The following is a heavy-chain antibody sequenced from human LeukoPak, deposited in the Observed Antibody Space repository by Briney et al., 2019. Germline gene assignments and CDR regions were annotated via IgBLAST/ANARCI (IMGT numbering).Heavy chain of an antibody. J-gene: IGHJ6*02. CDR2: IYYSGST. CDR3: ARVVITGFHYYGMDV. Sequence: PSETLSLTCTVSGGSISSYYWSWIRQPPGKGLEWIGYIYYSGSTNYNPSLKSRVTISVDTSKNQFSLKLSSVTAADTAMYYCARVVITGFHYYGMDVWGQGTTVTVSS. V-gene: IGHV4-59*01. D-gene: IGHD3-22*01. CDR1: GGSISSYY.